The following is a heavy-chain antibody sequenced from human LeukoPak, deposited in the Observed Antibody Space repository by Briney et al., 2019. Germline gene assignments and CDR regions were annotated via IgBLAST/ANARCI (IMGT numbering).Heavy chain of an antibody. J-gene: IGHJ4*02. CDR3: ASLPLGD. CDR2: IYHSGST. CDR1: GGSLSGHY. Sequence: PSETLSLTCTVSGGSLSGHYWSWIRQPPGKGLEWIGSIYHSGSTYYNPSLNSRVTISVDTSKNQFSLKLSSVTAADTAVYYCASLPLGDWGQGTLVTVSS. V-gene: IGHV4-38-2*02.